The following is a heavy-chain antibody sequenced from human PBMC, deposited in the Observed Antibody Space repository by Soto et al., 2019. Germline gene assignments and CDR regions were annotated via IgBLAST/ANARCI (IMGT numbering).Heavy chain of an antibody. D-gene: IGHD6-13*01. Sequence: GGSLRLSCVASGFAFSSFGMHWVRQPTGKGLEWVSSIGTAGDTYYAVSVKGRFTISRDNAKNSLSLQMNSLRAGDMAVYFCAKSQEIGTHFFDSWGQGTQVTVSS. CDR2: IGTAGDT. CDR3: AKSQEIGTHFFDS. V-gene: IGHV3-13*01. J-gene: IGHJ4*02. CDR1: GFAFSSFG.